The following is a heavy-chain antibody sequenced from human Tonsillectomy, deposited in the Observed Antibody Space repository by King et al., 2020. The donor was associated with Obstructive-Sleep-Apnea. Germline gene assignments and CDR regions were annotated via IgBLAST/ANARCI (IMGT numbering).Heavy chain of an antibody. D-gene: IGHD4-23*01. J-gene: IGHJ6*02. CDR3: ARGMGGNTYFYNYGMDV. Sequence: VQLVESGGGVVQPGRSLRLSCAASGFTLSNYAIHWVRQAPGKGLEWVAVISYDGSNKYYADSVKGRFTISRDNSKITLFLQMNSLRAEDTAVYYCARGMGGNTYFYNYGMDVWGQGTTVTVSS. CDR1: GFTLSNYA. V-gene: IGHV3-30*04. CDR2: ISYDGSNK.